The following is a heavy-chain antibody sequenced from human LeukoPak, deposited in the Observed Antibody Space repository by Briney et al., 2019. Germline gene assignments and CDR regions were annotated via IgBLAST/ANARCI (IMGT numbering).Heavy chain of an antibody. CDR3: ARTPSAADYYYYMDV. Sequence: SVKVSCKAPGGTFSRNAISWVRQAPGQGLEWMGGIIPIFGTANYAQKFQGRVTITTDESTSTAYMELSSLRSEDTAVYYCARTPSAADYYYYMDVWGKGTTVTVSS. J-gene: IGHJ6*03. CDR1: GGTFSRNA. D-gene: IGHD6-13*01. CDR2: IIPIFGTA. V-gene: IGHV1-69*05.